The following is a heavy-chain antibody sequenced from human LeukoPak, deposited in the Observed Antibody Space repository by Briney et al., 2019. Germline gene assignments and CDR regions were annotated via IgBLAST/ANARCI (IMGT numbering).Heavy chain of an antibody. CDR1: GGSISSSSYY. J-gene: IGHJ4*02. V-gene: IGHV4-39*06. D-gene: IGHD5-18*01. CDR2: IYYSGST. Sequence: SETLSLTCTVSGGSISSSSYYWGWIRQPPGKGLEWIGSIYYSGSTYYNPSLKSRVTISVDTSKNQFPLKLSSVTAADTAVYYCARDGGYSYGYSDYWGQGTLVTVSS. CDR3: ARDGGYSYGYSDY.